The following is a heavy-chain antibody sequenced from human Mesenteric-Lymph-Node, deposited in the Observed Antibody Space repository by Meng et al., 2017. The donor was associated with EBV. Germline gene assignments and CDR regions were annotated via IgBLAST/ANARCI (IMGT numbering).Heavy chain of an antibody. CDR2: INPRSGAT. V-gene: IGHV1-2*06. CDR3: SHTDYFDNTGHH. CDR1: AYSYSGYY. Sequence: QVQLVQCGARVKKPGASVKVSCKASAYSYSGYYLHWVRQAPGQGLEWMGRINPRSGATSYAEKFQGRLAMTGDTSVSTAYMELASLRSDDTAVYFCSHTDYFDNTGHHWGQGTLVTVSS. J-gene: IGHJ4*02. D-gene: IGHD3-22*01.